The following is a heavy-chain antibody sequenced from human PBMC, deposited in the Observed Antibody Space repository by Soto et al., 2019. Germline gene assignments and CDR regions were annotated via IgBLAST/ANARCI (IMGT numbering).Heavy chain of an antibody. V-gene: IGHV4-34*01. D-gene: IGHD2-15*01. CDR3: ARGIIYLVVVTAATPFDI. Sequence: PSETLSLTCTVYGGSFSGYYWSWIRQSPGKGLEWIGEINHSGGVNYNPSLKSRVTISVDTSKNQVSLNLRSVTAADTSVYYCARGIIYLVVVTAATPFDIRGPQTLVTISS. J-gene: IGHJ4*02. CDR2: INHSGGV. CDR1: GGSFSGYY.